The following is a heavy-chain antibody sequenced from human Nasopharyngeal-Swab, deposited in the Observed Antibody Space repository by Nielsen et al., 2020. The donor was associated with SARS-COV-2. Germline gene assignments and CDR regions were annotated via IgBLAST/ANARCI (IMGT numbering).Heavy chain of an antibody. J-gene: IGHJ6*02. CDR3: ARGGYQLLLRNYYYGMDV. Sequence: SETLSLTCAVHVGSFSGYYWSWVRQPPGKGLEWIGEVDHTGRTNNNPYLQSRLTMSVDTSKNQFSLTLSSVPAADTAVYCCARGGYQLLLRNYYYGMDVWSQGTTVTVSS. D-gene: IGHD2-15*01. CDR1: VGSFSGYY. CDR2: VDHTGRT. V-gene: IGHV4-34*01.